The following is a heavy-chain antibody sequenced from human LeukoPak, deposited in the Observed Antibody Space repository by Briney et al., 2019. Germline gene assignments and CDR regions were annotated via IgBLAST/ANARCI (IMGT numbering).Heavy chain of an antibody. CDR2: IYDSEST. V-gene: IGHV4-39*01. CDR3: ARQIPGSGYYHEHNFDY. J-gene: IGHJ4*02. CDR1: GGSISSSSYY. D-gene: IGHD3-3*01. Sequence: KSSETLSLTCTVSGGSISSSSYYWGWIRQPPGKGLEWIVSIYDSESTYYNPSLKSRVTITVDTSKNQFALKLSSVTAADTAVYYCARQIPGSGYYHEHNFDYWGQGTLVTVSS.